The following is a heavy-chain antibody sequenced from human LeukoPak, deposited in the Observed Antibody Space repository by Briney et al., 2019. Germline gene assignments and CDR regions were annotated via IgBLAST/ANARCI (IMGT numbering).Heavy chain of an antibody. Sequence: PGGSLRLSCAASGFSFNDYGLHWVRQAPGKGLERVSGISWNSGAIGYADSVKGRFTISRDNAKNSLYLQMNSLRAEDTALYYCAKDIKVTTFTVRYYYYGLDVWGQGTTVTVSS. CDR2: ISWNSGAI. CDR1: GFSFNDYG. D-gene: IGHD2/OR15-2a*01. V-gene: IGHV3-9*01. CDR3: AKDIKVTTFTVRYYYYGLDV. J-gene: IGHJ6*02.